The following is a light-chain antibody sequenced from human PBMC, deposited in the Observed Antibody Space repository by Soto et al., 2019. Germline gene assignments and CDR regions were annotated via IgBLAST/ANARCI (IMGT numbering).Light chain of an antibody. CDR3: SSYTSSSTLVV. CDR1: SSDVGGYNY. Sequence: HSALTQPASVSGSPGQSITISCTGTSSDVGGYNYVSWYQQHPGKAPKLMIYEVTNRPSGVSIRFSASKSGNTASLTISGLQAEDEADYYCSSYTSSSTLVVFGGGTKLTVL. CDR2: EVT. J-gene: IGLJ2*01. V-gene: IGLV2-14*01.